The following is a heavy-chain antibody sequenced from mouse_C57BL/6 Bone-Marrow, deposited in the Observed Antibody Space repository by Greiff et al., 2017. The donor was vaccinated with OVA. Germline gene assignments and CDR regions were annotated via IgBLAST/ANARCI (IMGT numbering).Heavy chain of an antibody. D-gene: IGHD1-1*01. V-gene: IGHV1-7*01. CDR3: ARFYYGSSYDWYFDV. CDR2: INPSSGYT. Sequence: VQLKESGAELAKPGASVKLSCKASGYTFTSYWMHWVKQRPGQGLEWIGYINPSSGYTKYNQKFKDKATLTADKSSSTAYMQLSSLTYEDSAVYYCARFYYGSSYDWYFDVWGTGTTVTVSS. CDR1: GYTFTSYW. J-gene: IGHJ1*03.